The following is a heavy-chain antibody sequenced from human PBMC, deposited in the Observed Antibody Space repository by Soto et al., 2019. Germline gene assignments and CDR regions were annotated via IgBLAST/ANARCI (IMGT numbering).Heavy chain of an antibody. V-gene: IGHV4-31*03. CDR3: ARDSSSGYYFTDISRYFDL. J-gene: IGHJ2*01. D-gene: IGHD3-22*01. CDR2: FYYSGST. CDR1: GGSISSGGYY. Sequence: QVQLQESGPGLVKPSQTLSLTCTVSGGSISSGGYYWSWIRQHPGKGLEWIGYFYYSGSTYYNPSPKSRFTISVATAKIQSSLKLSSVTAAYTAVYYCARDSSSGYYFTDISRYFDLWGRGTLVTVSS.